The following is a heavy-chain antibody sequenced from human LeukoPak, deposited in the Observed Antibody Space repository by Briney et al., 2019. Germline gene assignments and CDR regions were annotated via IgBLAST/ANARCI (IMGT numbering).Heavy chain of an antibody. CDR2: IIPILGIA. Sequence: SVKVSCKASGGTSSSYAISWVRQAPGQGLEWMGRIIPILGIANYAQKFQGRVTITADKSTSTAYMELSSLRSEDTAVYYCALRNVAYCGGDCYYWNYWGQGTLVTVSS. J-gene: IGHJ4*02. CDR3: ALRNVAYCGGDCYYWNY. CDR1: GGTSSSYA. V-gene: IGHV1-69*04. D-gene: IGHD2-21*02.